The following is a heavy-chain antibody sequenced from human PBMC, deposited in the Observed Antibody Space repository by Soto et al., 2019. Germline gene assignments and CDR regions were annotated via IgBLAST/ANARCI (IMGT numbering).Heavy chain of an antibody. CDR3: AKRTGSWDFDY. CDR1: GFPFSSYS. CDR2: ISSSADNT. J-gene: IGHJ4*02. D-gene: IGHD6-13*01. V-gene: IGHV3-23*01. Sequence: GGSLRLSCAASGFPFSSYSMGWVRQAPGKGLEWVSAISSSADNTYYADSVKGRFTISRDNSKNTVFLQMESLRAEDTAVYYCAKRTGSWDFDYWGQGALVTVSS.